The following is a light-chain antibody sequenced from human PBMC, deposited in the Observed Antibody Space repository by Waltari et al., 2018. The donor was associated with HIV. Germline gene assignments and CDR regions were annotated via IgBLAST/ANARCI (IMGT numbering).Light chain of an antibody. CDR2: AAS. CDR3: QQYSDWPRYT. CDR1: QSVSHN. Sequence: EIVMTQSPATLSLSPGETATISCRASQSVSHNLAWYQQKPGQPPRLVIYAASSRAAGIPARFSGSGSGTEFTLTITSLQSGDFGVYYCQQYSDWPRYTFGGGTNLEIK. J-gene: IGKJ2*01. V-gene: IGKV3-15*01.